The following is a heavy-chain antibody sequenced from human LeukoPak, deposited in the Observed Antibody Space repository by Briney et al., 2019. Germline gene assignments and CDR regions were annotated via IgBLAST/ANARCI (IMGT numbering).Heavy chain of an antibody. CDR3: ARVTGGRYCSTTSCYMRGWFDP. J-gene: IGHJ5*02. CDR2: IIPIFGTS. V-gene: IGHV1-69*13. Sequence: ASVKVSCKASGGTFSSYAISWVRQAPGQGLEWMGGIIPIFGTSNYAQKFQGRVTITADESTRTAYMELSSLRSEDTAVYYCARVTGGRYCSTTSCYMRGWFDPWGQGTLVTVSS. D-gene: IGHD2-2*02. CDR1: GGTFSSYA.